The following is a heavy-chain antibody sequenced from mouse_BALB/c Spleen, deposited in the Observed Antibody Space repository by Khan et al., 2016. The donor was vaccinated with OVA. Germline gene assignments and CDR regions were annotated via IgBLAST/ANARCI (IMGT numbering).Heavy chain of an antibody. CDR1: GYSITSDYA. J-gene: IGHJ2*01. CDR2: ISYSGNT. D-gene: IGHD3-2*02. Sequence: EVKLLESGPGLVKPSQSLSLTCTVTGYSITSDYAWNWIRQFPGNKLEWMGYISYSGNTKYNPSLKSRISITRDTSKNQFFLQLNFVTIEDTATYYCARIQGGDFDYWGQSTTLTVSS. V-gene: IGHV3-2*02. CDR3: ARIQGGDFDY.